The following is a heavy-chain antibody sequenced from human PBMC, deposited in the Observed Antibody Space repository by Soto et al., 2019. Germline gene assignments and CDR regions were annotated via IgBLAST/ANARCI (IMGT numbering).Heavy chain of an antibody. V-gene: IGHV1-58*02. CDR2: IVVGSGNT. CDR3: AAEGTVTTGMDV. D-gene: IGHD4-17*01. Sequence: PAKVSCKASGFTFNSSAIQWVRQARGQRLEWIGWIVVGSGNTNYAQKFQERVTITRDMSTSTAYMELSSLRSEDTAVYYCAAEGTVTTGMDVWGQGTTVTVSS. CDR1: GFTFNSSA. J-gene: IGHJ6*02.